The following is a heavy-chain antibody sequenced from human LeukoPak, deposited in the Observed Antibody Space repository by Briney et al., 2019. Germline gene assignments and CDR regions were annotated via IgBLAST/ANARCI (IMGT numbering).Heavy chain of an antibody. CDR1: GGSISNSY. D-gene: IGHD1-1*01. V-gene: IGHV4-59*08. CDR2: IFYSGST. Sequence: PSETLSLTCTVSGGSISNSYWSWIRQPPGKRLEWLGYIFYSGSTNYNPSLKSRVTMSVDMSKNQFSLKLSSVTAADTAVYYCARAEDWNDSYDYFDYWGQGTLVTVSS. CDR3: ARAEDWNDSYDYFDY. J-gene: IGHJ4*02.